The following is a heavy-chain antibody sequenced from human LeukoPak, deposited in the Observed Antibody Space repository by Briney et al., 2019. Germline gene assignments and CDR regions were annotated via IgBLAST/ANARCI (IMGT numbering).Heavy chain of an antibody. V-gene: IGHV5-51*01. Sequence: GESLKISCEGSGYSFTSFWIGWVRQMPGKGLEWMGIIYPGDSETSYSTSFQGQVTISADKSISTAYLEWSSLNASDTAMYYFARGGTAVAGFDYWGQGTLVTVSS. CDR3: ARGGTAVAGFDY. J-gene: IGHJ4*02. CDR1: GYSFTSFW. CDR2: IYPGDSET. D-gene: IGHD6-19*01.